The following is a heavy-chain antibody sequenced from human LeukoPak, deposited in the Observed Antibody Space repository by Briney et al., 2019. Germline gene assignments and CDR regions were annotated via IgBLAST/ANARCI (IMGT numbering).Heavy chain of an antibody. Sequence: PGGSLRLSCAASGFSFDDYTMHWVRQAPGKGLEWVSLISWDGGSIFYADPVKGRFSVSRDNSKKSLYMQMNSLRTEDTALYHCAKDGGMTTNAFDIWGQGTMVTVSS. D-gene: IGHD5-24*01. CDR2: ISWDGGSI. CDR1: GFSFDDYT. J-gene: IGHJ3*02. V-gene: IGHV3-43*01. CDR3: AKDGGMTTNAFDI.